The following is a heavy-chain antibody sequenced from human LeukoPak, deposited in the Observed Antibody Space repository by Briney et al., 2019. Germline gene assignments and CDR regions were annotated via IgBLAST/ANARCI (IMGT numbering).Heavy chain of an antibody. V-gene: IGHV1-2*02. D-gene: IGHD6-13*01. J-gene: IGHJ1*01. CDR2: INPNSGDT. CDR1: GYTFTRYY. CDR3: ARYSSSSFQH. Sequence: ASVKVSCKASGYTFTRYYIHWVRQAPGQGLEWMGWINPNSGDTNYAQKFQARVSLTRDTSISTAYMELSRLTSDDTAMYYCARYSSSSFQHWGQGTLVTVSS.